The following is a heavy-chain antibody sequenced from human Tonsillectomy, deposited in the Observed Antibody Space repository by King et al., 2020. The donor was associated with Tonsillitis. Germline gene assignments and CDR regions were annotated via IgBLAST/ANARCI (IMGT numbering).Heavy chain of an antibody. CDR1: GFTFSNYA. D-gene: IGHD4-17*01. CDR2: LSGSGYVT. J-gene: IGHJ4*02. V-gene: IGHV3-23*04. Sequence: VQLVESGGGLVQPGGSLRLSCAASGFTFSNYAMTWVRQAPGKGLEWVSTLSGSGYVTYYADSVKGRFTISRDNSKNTLYLEMDSLTAEDTAVYYCAGVGFYGGYHFDYWGQGTLVTVSS. CDR3: AGVGFYGGYHFDY.